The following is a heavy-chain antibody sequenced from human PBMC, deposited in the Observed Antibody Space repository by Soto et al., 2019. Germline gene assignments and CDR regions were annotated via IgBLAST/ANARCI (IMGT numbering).Heavy chain of an antibody. CDR1: GYTLTNYG. Sequence: QVQLVQSGGEVKNPGASVKVSCKAFGYTLTNYGISWVRQAPGQGLEWMGWISAYNGHANYAQKFQGRVRLTTDRPKNTAYMELRSLGSDDTAEYYCAREGYCSSSMCYGGYYYMDVWGKGTTVTVS. CDR2: ISAYNGHA. V-gene: IGHV1-18*01. J-gene: IGHJ6*03. D-gene: IGHD2-2*01. CDR3: AREGYCSSSMCYGGYYYMDV.